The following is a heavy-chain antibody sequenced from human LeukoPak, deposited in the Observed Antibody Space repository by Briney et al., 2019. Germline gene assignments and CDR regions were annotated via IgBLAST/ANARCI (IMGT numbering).Heavy chain of an antibody. CDR1: GFTFSDYY. CDR3: ASSPMAPFDY. J-gene: IGHJ4*02. V-gene: IGHV3-11*01. D-gene: IGHD5-24*01. CDR2: ISSSGSTI. Sequence: GGCLRLSCAASGFTFSDYYMSWIRQAPGKGLEWVSYISSSGSTIYYADSVKGRFTISRDNAKNSLYLQMNSLRAEDTAVYHCASSPMAPFDYWGQGTLVTVSS.